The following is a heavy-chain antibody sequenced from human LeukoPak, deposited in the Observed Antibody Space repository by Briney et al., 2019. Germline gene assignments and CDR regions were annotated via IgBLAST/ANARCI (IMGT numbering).Heavy chain of an antibody. CDR1: GFTFSSYA. J-gene: IGHJ3*02. D-gene: IGHD3-16*02. CDR3: ATGIIGSYAFDI. Sequence: GGSLRLSCAASGFTFSSYAMHWVRQAPGKGLEWVAVISYDGSNKYYADSVKGRFTISRDNSKNTLYLQMNSLRAEDTAVYYCATGIIGSYAFDIWGRGTMVTVSS. V-gene: IGHV3-30*04. CDR2: ISYDGSNK.